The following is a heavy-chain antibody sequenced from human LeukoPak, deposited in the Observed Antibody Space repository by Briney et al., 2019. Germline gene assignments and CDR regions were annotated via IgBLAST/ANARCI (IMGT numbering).Heavy chain of an antibody. V-gene: IGHV4-59*01. CDR3: ARVPRSYYYYYMDV. Sequence: SETLSLTCTVSGGSIRSYYWSWIRQPPGKGLEWIGHIYYSGSTNYNPSLKSRVTMSADTSKNQFSLKLSSVTAADTAVYYCARVPRSYYYYYMDVWGKGTTVTVSS. CDR1: GGSIRSYY. CDR2: IYYSGST. J-gene: IGHJ6*03.